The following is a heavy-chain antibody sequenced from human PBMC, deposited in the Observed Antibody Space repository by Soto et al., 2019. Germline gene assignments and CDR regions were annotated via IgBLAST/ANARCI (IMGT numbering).Heavy chain of an antibody. CDR3: AGGGGYYPCGMDV. CDR1: GGTFSSYA. V-gene: IGHV1-69*12. CDR2: MITNFGTA. D-gene: IGHD3-22*01. Sequence: QVQLVQSGAEVKKPGSSVKVSCKASGGTFSSYAISWVRQAPGQGLEWMGGMITNFGTANNAQKFHGRVTITADESTSTAYMELSSLRSGDTAVYYCAGGGGYYPCGMDVWGEGTTVIVSS. J-gene: IGHJ6*04.